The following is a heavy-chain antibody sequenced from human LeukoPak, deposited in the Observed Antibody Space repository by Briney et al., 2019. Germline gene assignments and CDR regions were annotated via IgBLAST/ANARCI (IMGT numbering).Heavy chain of an antibody. CDR3: ARRGYRLTRFVGMDV. CDR1: GYSFTSYW. D-gene: IGHD5-18*01. J-gene: IGHJ6*02. V-gene: IGHV5-51*01. CDR2: IYPGDSDT. Sequence: GESLKISCKGSGYSFTSYWIGWVRQMPGKGLEWMGIIYPGDSDTRYSPSFQGQVTISADKSISTAYLQWSSLKASDTAMYYRARRGYRLTRFVGMDVWGQGTTVTVSS.